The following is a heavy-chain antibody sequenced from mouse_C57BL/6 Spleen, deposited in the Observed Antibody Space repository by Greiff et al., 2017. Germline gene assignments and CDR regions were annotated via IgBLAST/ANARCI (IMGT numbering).Heavy chain of an antibody. Sequence: EVKLMESGGGLVQPGGSLSLSCAASGFTFTDYYMSWVRQPPGQALEWLGFIRNKANGYTTEYSASVKGRFTISRDNSQSIIYLQMNALRAEDSATYYCARYKRMVTTNYAMDYWGQGTSVTVSS. J-gene: IGHJ4*01. CDR3: ARYKRMVTTNYAMDY. D-gene: IGHD2-2*01. CDR2: IRNKANGYTT. V-gene: IGHV7-3*01. CDR1: GFTFTDYY.